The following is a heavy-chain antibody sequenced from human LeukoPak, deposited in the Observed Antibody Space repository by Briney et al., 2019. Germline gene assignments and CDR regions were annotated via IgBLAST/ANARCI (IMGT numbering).Heavy chain of an antibody. D-gene: IGHD3-16*02. CDR1: GFTVSSNY. CDR2: IYSGGST. CDR3: ARGYRWAAPCDS. J-gene: IGHJ4*02. V-gene: IGHV3-66*01. Sequence: GGSLRLSCAASGFTVSSNYMSWVRQAPGKGLEWVSIIYSGGSTYYADSVKGRFTISRDNSKNTLYLQMNSLRAEDTAVYYCARGYRWAAPCDSWGQGTLVTVSS.